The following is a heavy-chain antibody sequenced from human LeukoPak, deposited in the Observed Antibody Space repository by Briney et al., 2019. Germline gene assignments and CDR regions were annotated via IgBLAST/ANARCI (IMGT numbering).Heavy chain of an antibody. CDR2: IHNSGNT. CDR1: GVSISSYY. D-gene: IGHD6-13*01. Sequence: SETLSLTCTVSGVSISSYYWSWIRQPPGKGLEWIANIHNSGNTNYNPSLRSRVTISLDTSKNQFSLKLSSVTAADTAVYYRARHADTSSRYYYFDYWGQGSLVTVSS. J-gene: IGHJ4*02. V-gene: IGHV4-59*08. CDR3: ARHADTSSRYYYFDY.